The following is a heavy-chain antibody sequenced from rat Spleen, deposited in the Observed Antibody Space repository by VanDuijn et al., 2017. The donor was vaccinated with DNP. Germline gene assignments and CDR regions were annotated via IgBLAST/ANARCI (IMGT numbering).Heavy chain of an antibody. CDR3: ARDHYSAPPFDY. V-gene: IGHV3-1*01. D-gene: IGHD1-1*01. Sequence: EVQLQESGPGLVKPSQSLSLTCSVTGYSITNNYWVWIRKFPGNKMEWIGHISYSGSTSYNPSLKSRISITRDTSKNQFFLQLNSVTTEDTATYYCARDHYSAPPFDYWGQGVMVTVSS. CDR2: ISYSGST. J-gene: IGHJ2*01. CDR1: GYSITNNY.